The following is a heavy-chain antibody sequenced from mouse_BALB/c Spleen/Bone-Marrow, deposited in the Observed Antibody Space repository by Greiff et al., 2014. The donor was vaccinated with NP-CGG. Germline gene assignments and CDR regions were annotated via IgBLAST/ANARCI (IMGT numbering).Heavy chain of an antibody. V-gene: IGHV14-4*02. CDR2: IDPENGDI. J-gene: IGHJ3*01. D-gene: IGHD1-1*02. CDR1: GFNIKDYY. Sequence: EVKLVESGAELVRSGASVRLSCTASGFNIKDYYMHWVKQRPELGLEWIGWIDPENGDIVIAPQRQGKATVTADPSSNTAFLRLNSVTSEDAAVYYWNRGVVAANAYWGQGTLVTVSA. CDR3: NRGVVAANAY.